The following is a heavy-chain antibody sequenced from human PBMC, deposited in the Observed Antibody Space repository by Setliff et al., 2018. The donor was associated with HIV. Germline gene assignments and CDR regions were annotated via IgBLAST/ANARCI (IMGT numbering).Heavy chain of an antibody. D-gene: IGHD2-15*01. CDR3: ARLVVAATKRDAFEI. CDR1: GFILSDYS. J-gene: IGHJ3*02. CDR2: ISSGGRTT. V-gene: IGHV3-48*01. Sequence: GESLKISCAASGFILSDYSMNWVRQAPGKGLEWVSYISSGGRTTYYADSVKGRFTISRDNAKNSLYLQMNSLRAADTAVYYCARLVVAATKRDAFEIWGQGTMVTVS.